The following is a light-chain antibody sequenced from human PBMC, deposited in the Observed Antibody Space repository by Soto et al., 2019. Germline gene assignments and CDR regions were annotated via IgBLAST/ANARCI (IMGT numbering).Light chain of an antibody. Sequence: DVVMSKSPDSLSVSLGERATINCKSSQSVLSSSNNKNYLAWYQQKPGQPPKVVIYWASTRGSGVPDRFSGSGSGTDFTLTISSLQAEDVAVYYCQHYYSSPLTFGGGTKVDIK. J-gene: IGKJ4*01. CDR3: QHYYSSPLT. CDR1: QSVLSSSNNKNY. V-gene: IGKV4-1*01. CDR2: WAS.